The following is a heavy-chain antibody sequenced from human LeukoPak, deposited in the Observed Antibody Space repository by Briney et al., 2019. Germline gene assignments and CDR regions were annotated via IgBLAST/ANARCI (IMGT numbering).Heavy chain of an antibody. CDR3: AKDYDFWSGYSDY. D-gene: IGHD3-3*01. Sequence: GGSLRLSCAAAGFGFSTYAMSWVRQAPGKGLQWVSGISNRGTRIHYADSVKGRFTISRDNSKNTLYLQMNSLRAEDTAVYYCAKDYDFWSGYSDYWGQGTLVTVSS. V-gene: IGHV3-23*01. J-gene: IGHJ4*02. CDR2: ISNRGTRI. CDR1: GFGFSTYA.